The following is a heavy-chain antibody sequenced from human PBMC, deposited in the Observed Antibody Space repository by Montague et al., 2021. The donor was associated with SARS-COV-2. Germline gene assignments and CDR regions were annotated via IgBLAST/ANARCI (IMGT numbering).Heavy chain of an antibody. Sequence: SETLSLTCTVSGGSFSDYYWSWIRQPPGKGLEWIGDIYYNGSTKYNPSLKSRVTISMDTSKNQFSLKLTSVTAADTAFYYCARVAHCSGFNCPLDFWGQGTLVTVSS. D-gene: IGHD2-15*01. J-gene: IGHJ4*02. V-gene: IGHV4-59*12. CDR1: GGSFSDYY. CDR3: ARVAHCSGFNCPLDF. CDR2: IYYNGST.